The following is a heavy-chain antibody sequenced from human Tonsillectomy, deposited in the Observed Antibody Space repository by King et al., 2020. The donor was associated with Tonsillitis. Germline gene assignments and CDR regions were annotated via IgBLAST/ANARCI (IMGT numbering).Heavy chain of an antibody. Sequence: VQLVESGAEVKKPGESLKISCKSSGYSFTNYWIGWVRQMPGKGLEWMGIIYPGDSDTRYTPSLQGQVTISADKSISTAYLQWSSLKASDTAMYYCARDIAAAARGAFDIWGQGTMVTVSS. CDR1: GYSFTNYW. V-gene: IGHV5-51*01. J-gene: IGHJ3*02. D-gene: IGHD6-13*01. CDR3: ARDIAAAARGAFDI. CDR2: IYPGDSDT.